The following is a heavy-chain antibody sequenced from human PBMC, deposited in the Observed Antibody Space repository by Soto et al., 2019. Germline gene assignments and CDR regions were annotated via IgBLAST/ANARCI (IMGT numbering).Heavy chain of an antibody. CDR1: GFTFSSYA. V-gene: IGHV3-7*01. Sequence: EVQLLESGGGLVQPGGSLRLSCAASGFTFSSYAMSWVRQAPGKGLEWVANIKQDGSEKYYVDSVKGRFTISRDNAKNSLYLQMNSLRAEDTAVYYCARDSARYNWNYFPYWGQGTLVTVSS. CDR3: ARDSARYNWNYFPY. CDR2: IKQDGSEK. D-gene: IGHD1-20*01. J-gene: IGHJ4*02.